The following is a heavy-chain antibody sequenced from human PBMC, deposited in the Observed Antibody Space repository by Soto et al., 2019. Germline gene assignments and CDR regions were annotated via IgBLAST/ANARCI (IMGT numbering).Heavy chain of an antibody. CDR1: GGSISSSIYY. Sequence: QLQLQESGPRLVKPSETLSLTCTVSGGSISSSIYYWGWIRQPPGMGLEWIGRIYYSGSTNCNPSLKSRITMSVDTSRNQFSLRLTSVTAADTAVYYCARHFDYPAAFDIWGQGTVVTVSS. CDR2: IYYSGST. D-gene: IGHD4-17*01. V-gene: IGHV4-39*01. J-gene: IGHJ3*02. CDR3: ARHFDYPAAFDI.